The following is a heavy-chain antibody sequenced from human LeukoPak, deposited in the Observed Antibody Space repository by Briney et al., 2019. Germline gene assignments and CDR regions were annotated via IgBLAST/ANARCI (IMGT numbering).Heavy chain of an antibody. D-gene: IGHD6-6*01. V-gene: IGHV1-69*05. CDR1: GGTFSSYA. CDR2: IIPIFGTA. CDR3: AREHSSSYYFDY. Sequence: SVKVSCKASGGTFSSYAISWVRQAPGQGLEWMGRIIPIFGTANYAQKFQGRVTITTDESTSTAYMELSSLRSEDTAVYYCAREHSSSYYFDYWGQGTLVTVSS. J-gene: IGHJ4*02.